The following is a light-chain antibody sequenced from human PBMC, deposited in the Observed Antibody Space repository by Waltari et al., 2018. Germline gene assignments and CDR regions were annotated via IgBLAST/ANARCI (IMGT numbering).Light chain of an antibody. J-gene: IGKJ2*01. Sequence: DIVITQYPDSPDVSLGERANLNCTHSQSVLSSSNNKNYLGWYQQKPGQPPKLLISWSSTRESGVPDRFSGSGSGTDFTLTIISLQAEDVAVYYCQQCYTFPYTFGQGTKLEIK. CDR3: QQCYTFPYT. CDR2: WSS. CDR1: QSVLSSSNNKNY. V-gene: IGKV4-1*01.